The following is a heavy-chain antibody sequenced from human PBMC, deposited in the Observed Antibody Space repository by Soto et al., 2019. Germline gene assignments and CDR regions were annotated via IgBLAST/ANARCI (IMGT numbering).Heavy chain of an antibody. CDR3: ARSIVVVTALAY. V-gene: IGHV1-3*05. J-gene: IGHJ4*02. Sequence: QVQLVQSGAEEEKPGASVKVSCKASGYTFTSYAMHWVRQAPGQRLEWMGWINAGNGKTKYSQKFQGRVTITRDTSASTAYMELRSLRSEDTAVYYCARSIVVVTALAYWGQGTLVTVSS. CDR2: INAGNGKT. CDR1: GYTFTSYA. D-gene: IGHD2-21*02.